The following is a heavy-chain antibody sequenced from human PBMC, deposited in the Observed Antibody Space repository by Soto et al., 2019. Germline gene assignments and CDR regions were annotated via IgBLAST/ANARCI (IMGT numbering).Heavy chain of an antibody. V-gene: IGHV3-15*07. CDR1: SFTFSNAW. Sequence: EVQLVESGGGLVKPGGSLRLSCAASSFTFSNAWMNWVRQAPGKGLEWVGRIKSKTDGGTIDYAAHVKGRFTISRDESKNTLVLQMESRETEDKAMYYRTTIGSSGGAWSQGTLVTVSS. CDR3: TTIGSSGGA. J-gene: IGHJ1*01. CDR2: IKSKTDGGTI. D-gene: IGHD6-25*01.